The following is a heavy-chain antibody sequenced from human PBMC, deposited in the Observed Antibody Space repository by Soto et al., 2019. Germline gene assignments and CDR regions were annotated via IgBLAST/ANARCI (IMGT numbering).Heavy chain of an antibody. CDR3: ARHVLGGYDPYYFYY. D-gene: IGHD5-12*01. CDR1: GGSISSYY. V-gene: IGHV4-59*08. CDR2: IYYSGST. J-gene: IGHJ4*02. Sequence: QVQLQESGPGLVKPSETLSLTCTVSGGSISSYYWSWIRQPPGKGLEWIGYIYYSGSTNYNPSLKSRVTISVDTSKNQFSLKLSSVTAADTAVYYCARHVLGGYDPYYFYYWGQGTLVTVSS.